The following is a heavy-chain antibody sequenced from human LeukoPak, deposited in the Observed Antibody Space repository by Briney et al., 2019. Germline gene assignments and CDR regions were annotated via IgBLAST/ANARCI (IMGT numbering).Heavy chain of an antibody. CDR2: IYYSGST. V-gene: IGHV4-30-4*01. D-gene: IGHD4-23*01. CDR3: ARDNVGPVVTPYWYFDL. CDR1: GGSISSGGYS. J-gene: IGHJ2*01. Sequence: PSETLSLTCAVSGGSISSGGYSWSWIRQPPGKGLEWIGYIYYSGSTYYNPSLKSRVTVSVDTSKNQFSLKLSSVTAADTAVYYCARDNVGPVVTPYWYFDLWGRGTLVTVSS.